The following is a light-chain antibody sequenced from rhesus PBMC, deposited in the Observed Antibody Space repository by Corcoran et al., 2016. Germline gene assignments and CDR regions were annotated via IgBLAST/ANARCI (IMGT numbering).Light chain of an antibody. J-gene: IGKJ1*01. CDR2: AAA. V-gene: IGKV1-22*01. CDR3: LQYSSSPPWT. Sequence: DIQMTQSPSSLSASVGDRVTITCQASQGISNWLAWHQQKPGKAPKLLSYAAASLQSGGPSRFSGSGSGTEFTLTISSLQPEDFATYYCLQYSSSPPWTFGQGTKVEIK. CDR1: QGISNW.